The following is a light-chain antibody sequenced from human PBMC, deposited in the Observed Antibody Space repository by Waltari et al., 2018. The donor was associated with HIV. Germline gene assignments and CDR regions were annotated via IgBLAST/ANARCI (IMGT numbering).Light chain of an antibody. CDR2: GAS. CDR1: QSVSSSY. Sequence: EIVLTPSPGTLSLSPGERATLSCRASQSVSSSYLAWYQQKPGQAPRLLINGASNRAAGIPDRFSGSGSGTDFTLTITRLEPEDLAVYYCQQYGSSPMYSFGQGTKLEIK. CDR3: QQYGSSPMYS. V-gene: IGKV3-20*01. J-gene: IGKJ2*03.